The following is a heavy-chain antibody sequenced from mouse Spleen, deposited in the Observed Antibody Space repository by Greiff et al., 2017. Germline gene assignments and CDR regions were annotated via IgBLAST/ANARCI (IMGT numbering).Heavy chain of an antibody. CDR1: GFTLKNPY. J-gene: IGHJ1*03. CDR3: ARNYDDQYWDCDV. D-gene: IGHD1-1*01. Sequence: VQLQQSVAELVRPGASVKLSCTASGFTLKNPYMHWVKQRPEQGLAWIGRIDPANGNTKYAPKFQGKATLTADTSSNTAYLQLSSLTSEDTASEYCARNYDDQYWDCDVWGTGTTVTVSS. V-gene: IGHV14-3*01. CDR2: IDPANGNT.